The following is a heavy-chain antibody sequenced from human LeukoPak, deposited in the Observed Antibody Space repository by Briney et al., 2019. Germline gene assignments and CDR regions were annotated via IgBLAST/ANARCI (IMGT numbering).Heavy chain of an antibody. D-gene: IGHD1-26*01. CDR2: IYPGDSDT. CDR1: GYSFTNYW. Sequence: KPGESLKISCKGSGYSFTNYWIGWVRQMPGKGLEWMGIIYPGDSDTTYSPSFQGQVTISAGKSINTAYLQWSSLKASDTAMYICARRSGSYYYFDYWGQGTLVTVSS. CDR3: ARRSGSYYYFDY. V-gene: IGHV5-51*01. J-gene: IGHJ4*02.